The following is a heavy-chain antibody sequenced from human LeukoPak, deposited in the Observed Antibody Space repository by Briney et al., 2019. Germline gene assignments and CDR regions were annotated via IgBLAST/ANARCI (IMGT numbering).Heavy chain of an antibody. J-gene: IGHJ4*02. CDR3: AKRSGKMATGNFDY. CDR1: GFTFSSYN. D-gene: IGHD5-24*01. Sequence: QPGGSLRLSCVASGFTFSSYNMNWVRQAPGKGLEWISYISSSSSTIYYADSVKGRFTISRDNAKNSLYLQMNSLRAEDTAVYYCAKRSGKMATGNFDYWGQGTLVTVSS. V-gene: IGHV3-48*01. CDR2: ISSSSSTI.